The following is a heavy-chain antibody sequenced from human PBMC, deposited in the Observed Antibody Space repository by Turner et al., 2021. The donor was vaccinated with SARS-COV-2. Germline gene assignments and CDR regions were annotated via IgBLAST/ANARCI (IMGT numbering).Heavy chain of an antibody. CDR2: IWYDGSNK. CDR1: GFTFSSYG. Sequence: QVQLVESGGGVVQPGRSLRLSCAASGFTFSSYGMHWVRQAPGKGLEWVAVIWYDGSNKYYADSVKGRFTISSDNSKNTLYLQMNSLRAEDTAVYYCARDGGTGTTFPFFDYWGQGTLVTVSS. J-gene: IGHJ4*02. D-gene: IGHD1-7*01. V-gene: IGHV3-33*01. CDR3: ARDGGTGTTFPFFDY.